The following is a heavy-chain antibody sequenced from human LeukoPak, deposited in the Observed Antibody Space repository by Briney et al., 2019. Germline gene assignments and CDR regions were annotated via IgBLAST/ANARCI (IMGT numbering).Heavy chain of an antibody. CDR3: VRQRGSSGTINHFDP. CDR1: GYSCTTYW. J-gene: IGHJ5*02. CDR2: IYPDDSDS. Sequence: GESLKISCETSGYSCTTYWIGWVGQMPGTGLEWVGAIYPDDSDSRYSPSFQGQVVTSADRSIRTAYLQWNSLKTSDTAMYYCVRQRGSSGTINHFDPWGQGTLVTVSS. D-gene: IGHD3-10*01. V-gene: IGHV5-51*01.